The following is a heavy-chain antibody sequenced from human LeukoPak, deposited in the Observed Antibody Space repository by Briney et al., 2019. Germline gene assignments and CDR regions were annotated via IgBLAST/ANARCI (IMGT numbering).Heavy chain of an antibody. D-gene: IGHD1-26*01. V-gene: IGHV3-21*01. CDR2: ISSSSSYI. CDR1: VFTFSSGS. J-gene: IGHJ4*02. CDR3: ARDGIVGADSGDY. Sequence: GGSLRLSCAASVFTFSSGSMNWVRQAPGKGRECGSYISSSSSYIYYADSVKGRFTISRDNAKNSLYLQMNSLRAEDTAVYYCARDGIVGADSGDYWGQGTLVTVSS.